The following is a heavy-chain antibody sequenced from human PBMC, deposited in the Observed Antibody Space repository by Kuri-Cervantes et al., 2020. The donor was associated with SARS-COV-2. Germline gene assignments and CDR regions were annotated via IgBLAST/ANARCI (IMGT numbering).Heavy chain of an antibody. Sequence: GESLKISCAASGFTFSSYAMSWVRQAPGKGLEWVSAISGSGGSTYYADSAKGRFTISRDNSKNTLYLQMNSLRAEDTAVYYCAKDRAIVVVPAAMGIGYWGQGTLVTVSS. CDR2: ISGSGGST. CDR3: AKDRAIVVVPAAMGIGY. V-gene: IGHV3-23*01. J-gene: IGHJ4*02. CDR1: GFTFSSYA. D-gene: IGHD2-2*01.